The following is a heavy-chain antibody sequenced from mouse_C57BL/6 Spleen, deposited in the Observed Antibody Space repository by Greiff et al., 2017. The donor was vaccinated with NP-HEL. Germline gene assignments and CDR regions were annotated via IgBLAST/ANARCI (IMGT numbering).Heavy chain of an antibody. J-gene: IGHJ2*01. CDR3: ARYYYYGSRYYFDY. V-gene: IGHV1-26*01. CDR1: GYTFTDYY. Sequence: EVQLQQSGPELVKPGASVKISCKASGYTFTDYYMNWVKQSHGKSLEWIGDINPNNGGTSYNQKFKGKATLTVDKSSSTAYMELRSLTSEDSAVYYCARYYYYGSRYYFDYWGQGTTLTVSS. D-gene: IGHD1-1*01. CDR2: INPNNGGT.